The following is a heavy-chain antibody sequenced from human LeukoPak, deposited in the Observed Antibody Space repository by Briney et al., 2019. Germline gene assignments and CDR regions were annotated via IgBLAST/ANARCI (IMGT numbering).Heavy chain of an antibody. CDR1: GFTFSSYA. D-gene: IGHD5-12*01. V-gene: IGHV3-23*01. J-gene: IGHJ4*02. Sequence: GGSLRLSCAASGFTFSSYAMSCVRQAPGKGLEWVSSISNSGGRTFYTDPVKGRFTISRDNSKITLYLQMNSLRAEDTAVYYCAKSYNGYESKPDYWGQGTLVTVSS. CDR3: AKSYNGYESKPDY. CDR2: ISNSGGRT.